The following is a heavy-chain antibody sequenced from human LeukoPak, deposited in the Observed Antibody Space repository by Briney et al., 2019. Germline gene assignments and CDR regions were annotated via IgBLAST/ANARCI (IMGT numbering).Heavy chain of an antibody. CDR1: GGSINSSSYY. CDR3: ASPGMDGNCSGGSCHRFDY. Sequence: SETLSLTCTVSGGSINSSSYYWGWIRQPPGEALEWIGSIYHSGYTYYNPSLKSRVTISVDTSKNQFSLKLSSVTAADTAVYYCASPGMDGNCSGGSCHRFDYWGQGTLVTVSS. D-gene: IGHD2-15*01. J-gene: IGHJ4*02. V-gene: IGHV4-39*01. CDR2: IYHSGYT.